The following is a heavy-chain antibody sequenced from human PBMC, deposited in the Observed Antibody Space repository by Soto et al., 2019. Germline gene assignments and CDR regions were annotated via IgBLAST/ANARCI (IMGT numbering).Heavy chain of an antibody. J-gene: IGHJ6*02. CDR3: AREGFGELSNYYHYGMDG. CDR2: IWYDGSNK. V-gene: IGHV3-33*01. CDR1: GFTFSSYG. Sequence: GGSLRLSCAASGFTFSSYGMHWVRQAPGKGLEWVAVIWYDGSNKYYADSVKGRFTISRDNSKNTLYLQMNSLRAEDTAVYYCAREGFGELSNYYHYGMDGWGQGTTVTVSS. D-gene: IGHD3-10*01.